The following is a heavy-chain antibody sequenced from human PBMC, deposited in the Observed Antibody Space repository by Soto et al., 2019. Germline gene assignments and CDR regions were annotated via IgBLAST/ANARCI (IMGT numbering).Heavy chain of an antibody. Sequence: SETLSLTCAVYGGSFSGFYWSWIRQPPGKGLEWIGEINHSGSTNYNPSLKSRVTVSVDTSKNQFSLKLSSMTAADTAVYYCARGGGDYNYMDVWEKGTTVTVSS. V-gene: IGHV4-34*01. CDR1: GGSFSGFY. J-gene: IGHJ6*03. D-gene: IGHD3-10*01. CDR2: INHSGST. CDR3: ARGGGDYNYMDV.